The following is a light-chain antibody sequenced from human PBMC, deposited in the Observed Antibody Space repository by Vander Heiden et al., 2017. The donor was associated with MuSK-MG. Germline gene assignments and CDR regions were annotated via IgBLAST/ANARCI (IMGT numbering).Light chain of an antibody. CDR3: SSFTSSTTPFV. V-gene: IGLV2-14*02. CDR1: GSAIGYYDL. CDR2: EVI. J-gene: IGLJ1*01. Sequence: QSALTQPASVSGPPGQSITISCPGTGSAIGYYDLVSWSQQHPGKDPKHIISEVINRPSGVADRFSGSKSGNTASLTISGRQPDDEADYYCSSFTSSTTPFVFGTGTQVTVL.